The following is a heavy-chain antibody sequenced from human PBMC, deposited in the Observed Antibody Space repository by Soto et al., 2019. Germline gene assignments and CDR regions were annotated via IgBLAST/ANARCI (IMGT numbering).Heavy chain of an antibody. V-gene: IGHV4-39*01. CDR1: GGSISSSSYY. J-gene: IGHJ6*02. CDR2: IYYSGST. Sequence: QLQLQESGPGLVKPSETLSLTCTVSGGSISSSSYYWGWIRQPPGKGLEWIGSIYYSGSTYYNPSLKSRVTISVDTSTNQFSLKLSSVTAADTAVYYCAVLGDILTGYYHPLRDYYYYGMDVWGQGTTVTVSS. D-gene: IGHD3-9*01. CDR3: AVLGDILTGYYHPLRDYYYYGMDV.